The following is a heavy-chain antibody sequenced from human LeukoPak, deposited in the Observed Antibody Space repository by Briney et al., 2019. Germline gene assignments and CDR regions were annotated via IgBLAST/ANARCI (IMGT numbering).Heavy chain of an antibody. CDR1: GFTFSTYW. D-gene: IGHD6-13*01. V-gene: IGHV3-7*05. CDR3: ARGPPAGYGNSWYDC. Sequence: GGSLRLSCAASGFTFSTYWMSWVRQAPGKGLEWVANIKHDGSEKYYVDSVKGRFTLSRDNAKSSLYLQMNSLRAGDTAVYYCARGPPAGYGNSWYDCWGQGTLVTVSS. J-gene: IGHJ5*01. CDR2: IKHDGSEK.